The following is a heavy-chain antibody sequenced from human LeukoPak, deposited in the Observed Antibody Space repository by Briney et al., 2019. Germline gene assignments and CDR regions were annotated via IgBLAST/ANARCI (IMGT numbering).Heavy chain of an antibody. V-gene: IGHV3-69-1*01. J-gene: IGHJ4*02. Sequence: GGSLRLSCAASGISFSRFGMSWVRLAPGKGLEWVSTLSSTGTTFYADSVKGRFTISRANSENTLYLQMDSLRAEDTALYYCARVGYSRAWYSFDFWGQGTLVTVSS. CDR1: GISFSRFG. D-gene: IGHD6-19*01. CDR2: LSSTGTT. CDR3: ARVGYSRAWYSFDF.